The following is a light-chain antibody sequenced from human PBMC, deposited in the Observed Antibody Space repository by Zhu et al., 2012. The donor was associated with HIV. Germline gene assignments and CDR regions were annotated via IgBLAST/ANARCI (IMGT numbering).Light chain of an antibody. CDR3: QQYHNWPPT. CDR1: ESVRTN. CDR2: RAS. V-gene: IGKV3-15*01. Sequence: ETLMTQSPATLSVSPGERGTLSCRASESVRTNLAWYQQKPGQPPRLLISRASTRATAIPDRFSGSGFGTEFTLTISSLQSEDFAVYYCQQYHNWPPTFGQGPR. J-gene: IGKJ1*01.